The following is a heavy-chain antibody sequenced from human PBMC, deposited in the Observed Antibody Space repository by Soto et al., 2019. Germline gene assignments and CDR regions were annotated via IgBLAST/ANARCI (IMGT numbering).Heavy chain of an antibody. CDR1: GGSISSGDYY. Sequence: TLSLTCTVSGGSISSGDYYWSWIRQPPGKGLEWIGYIYYSGSTYYNPSLKSRVTISVDTSKNQFSLKLSSVTAADTAVYYCARYIATQPMFDPWGQGTLVTVSS. V-gene: IGHV4-30-4*01. CDR2: IYYSGST. D-gene: IGHD1-20*01. CDR3: ARYIATQPMFDP. J-gene: IGHJ5*02.